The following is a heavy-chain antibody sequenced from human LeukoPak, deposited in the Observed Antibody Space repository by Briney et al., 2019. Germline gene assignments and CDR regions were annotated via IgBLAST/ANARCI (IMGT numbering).Heavy chain of an antibody. CDR3: ARDQHHYYGSGSYYNG. V-gene: IGHV3-48*03. CDR2: ISSSGSTI. Sequence: GGSLRLSCAASGLTFSSYEINWVRQAPGKGLEWVSYISSSGSTIYYADSVKGRFTISRDNAKNSLYLQMKSLRAEDTAVYYCARDQHHYYGSGSYYNGWGQGTLVTVSS. D-gene: IGHD3-10*01. J-gene: IGHJ4*02. CDR1: GLTFSSYE.